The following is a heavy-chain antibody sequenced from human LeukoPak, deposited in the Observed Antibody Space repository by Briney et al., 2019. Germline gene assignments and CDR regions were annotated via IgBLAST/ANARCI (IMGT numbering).Heavy chain of an antibody. D-gene: IGHD6-13*01. Sequence: GASVKVSCKASGYTFTSYDINWVRQATGQGLEWMGWMNPNSGNTGYAQKFQGRVTMTRNTSISTAYMELSSLRSEDTAVYYCARVSSSWYRYYYYMDVWGKGTTVTVSS. J-gene: IGHJ6*03. CDR2: MNPNSGNT. CDR3: ARVSSSWYRYYYYMDV. V-gene: IGHV1-8*01. CDR1: GYTFTSYD.